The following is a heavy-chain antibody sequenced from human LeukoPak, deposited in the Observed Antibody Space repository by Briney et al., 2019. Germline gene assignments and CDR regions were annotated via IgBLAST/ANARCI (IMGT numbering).Heavy chain of an antibody. V-gene: IGHV1-3*03. J-gene: IGHJ5*02. CDR2: IHAGNGNT. CDR1: GYTFTSYA. D-gene: IGHD6-6*01. Sequence: GASAKVSCKASGYTFTSYAIHWVRQAPGQRLEWMGWIHAGNGNTKYSQDFQGRLTITRDTSASTAYMELSSLRSEDMAVYYCARDRSYSSSFWFDPWGQGTLVTVSS. CDR3: ARDRSYSSSFWFDP.